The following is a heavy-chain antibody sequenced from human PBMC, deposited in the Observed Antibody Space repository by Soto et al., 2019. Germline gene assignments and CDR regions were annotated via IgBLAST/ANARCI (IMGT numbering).Heavy chain of an antibody. CDR2: ISNDGSNK. D-gene: IGHD1-1*01. CDR1: GFTFSSYA. J-gene: IGHJ5*02. V-gene: IGHV3-30-3*01. CDR3: ARAAGTVYVSGNWFDP. Sequence: VQLVESGGGVVQPGRSLRLSCAASGFTFSSYAMHWVRQAPGKGLEWVAVISNDGSNKYHSDSVKGRFTNSRDKSKNTLYLQMNSLRAEDTAVYYCARAAGTVYVSGNWFDPWGQGTLVTVSS.